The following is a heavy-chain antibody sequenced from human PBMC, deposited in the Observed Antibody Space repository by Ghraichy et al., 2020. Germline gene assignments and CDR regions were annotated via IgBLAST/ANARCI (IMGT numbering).Heavy chain of an antibody. CDR1: GFTFSSYG. V-gene: IGHV3-30*18. Sequence: GGSLRLSCAASGFTFSSYGMHWVHQAPGKGLEWVAVISYDGSNKYYADSVKGRFTISRDNSKNTLYLQMNSLRAEDTAVYYCAKDNIAVAGTGYYYYGMDVWGQGTTVTVSS. D-gene: IGHD6-19*01. CDR3: AKDNIAVAGTGYYYYGMDV. CDR2: ISYDGSNK. J-gene: IGHJ6*02.